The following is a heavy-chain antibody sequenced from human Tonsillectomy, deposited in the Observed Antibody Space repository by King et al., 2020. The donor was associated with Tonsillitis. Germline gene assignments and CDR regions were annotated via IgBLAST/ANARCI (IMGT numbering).Heavy chain of an antibody. CDR2: INYSGKT. Sequence: VQLQESGPGLVKPSETLSLTCTVSGGSISGGAYYWSWIRQHPGKGLEWIGYINYSGKTYYNPSLNSRVSISVDMSENQFSLNRSSVTAADTAVYYCVRYEGGVFDPWGQGTLVTVSS. D-gene: IGHD2-15*01. V-gene: IGHV4-31*03. J-gene: IGHJ5*02. CDR1: GGSISGGAYY. CDR3: VRYEGGVFDP.